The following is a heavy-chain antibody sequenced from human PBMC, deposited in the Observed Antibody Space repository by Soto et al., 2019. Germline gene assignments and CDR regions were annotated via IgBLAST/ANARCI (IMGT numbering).Heavy chain of an antibody. Sequence: GGSLRLSCATSGFTFSSYGMYWVRQAPGKGLEWVSSISTRGSNTYYADSVQGRFTISRDNSKNTLYLQMNSLRAEDTALYYFANERLGDTVVRGVISGYFDSWGQGTLVTVSS. D-gene: IGHD3-10*01. J-gene: IGHJ4*02. CDR2: ISTRGSNT. CDR3: ANERLGDTVVRGVISGYFDS. V-gene: IGHV3-23*01. CDR1: GFTFSSYG.